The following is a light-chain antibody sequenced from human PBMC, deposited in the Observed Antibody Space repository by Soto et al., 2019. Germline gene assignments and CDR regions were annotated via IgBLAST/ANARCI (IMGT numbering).Light chain of an antibody. V-gene: IGKV3-11*01. J-gene: IGKJ1*01. CDR1: PSVSSY. CDR3: QQRSNWLWT. CDR2: DAS. Sequence: ETVLTQSPATLSLSPGERATLSCRASPSVSSYLAWYQQKAGQAPRLLIYDASNRATGIPARFSGSGSGTDFTLTISSLEPEDFAVYYCQQRSNWLWTFGQGTKVEIK.